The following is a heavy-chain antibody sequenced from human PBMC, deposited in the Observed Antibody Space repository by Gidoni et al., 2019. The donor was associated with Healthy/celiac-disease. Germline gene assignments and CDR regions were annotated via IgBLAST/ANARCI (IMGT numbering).Heavy chain of an antibody. CDR2: IKSKTDGGTT. CDR3: TTDLFAIAVGDGGTNFDY. CDR1: GFTFSNAG. D-gene: IGHD6-19*01. Sequence: EVQLVESGGGLVKPGGSLRLSCAASGFTFSNAGMSWVRQAPGKGLEWVGRIKSKTDGGTTDYAAPVKGRFTISRDDSKNTLYLQMNSLKPEDTAVYYCTTDLFAIAVGDGGTNFDYWGQGTLVTVSS. J-gene: IGHJ4*02. V-gene: IGHV3-15*01.